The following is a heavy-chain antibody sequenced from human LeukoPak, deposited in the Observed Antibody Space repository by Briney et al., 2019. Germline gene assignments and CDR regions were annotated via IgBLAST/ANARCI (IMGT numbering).Heavy chain of an antibody. J-gene: IGHJ4*02. V-gene: IGHV3-15*04. D-gene: IGHD3-10*01. CDR1: GFTFSNYA. CDR3: TTYGSGRKFDY. Sequence: GGSLRLSCVASGFTFSNYAMSWVRQAPGKGLEWVGRIESKTDGGTTDYAAPVKGRFTISRDDSTNTLYLQMNSLKSEDTAVYYCTTYGSGRKFDYWGQGILVTVSS. CDR2: IESKTDGGTT.